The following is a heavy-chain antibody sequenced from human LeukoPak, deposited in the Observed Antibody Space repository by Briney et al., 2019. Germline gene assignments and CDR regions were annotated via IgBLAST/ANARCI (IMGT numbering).Heavy chain of an antibody. CDR1: GFTFSSYD. CDR3: AREAAHCTNGVCPLDY. D-gene: IGHD2-8*01. CDR2: IGTAGDT. J-gene: IGHJ4*02. V-gene: IGHV3-13*01. Sequence: GGSLRLSCAASGFTFSSYDFHWVRQVTGKGLQWVSAIGTAGDTYYLDSVKGRFTISRENAKNSLYLQMNSLRADDTAVYYCAREAAHCTNGVCPLDYWGQGTLVTVSS.